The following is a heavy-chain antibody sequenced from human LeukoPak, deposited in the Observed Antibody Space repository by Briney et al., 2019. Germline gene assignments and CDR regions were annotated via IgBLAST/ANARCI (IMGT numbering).Heavy chain of an antibody. J-gene: IGHJ3*02. D-gene: IGHD2-21*01. V-gene: IGHV3-11*04. CDR1: GFTFSDYY. CDR2: ISSGSTI. Sequence: PGGSLRLSCAASGFTFSDYYMSWIRQAPGKGLEWVSYISSGSTIYYADSVKGRFTISRDNAKNSLYLQMNSLRAEDTAVYYCARNHLDHIVVVIAIPDAFDIWGQGTMVTVSS. CDR3: ARNHLDHIVVVIAIPDAFDI.